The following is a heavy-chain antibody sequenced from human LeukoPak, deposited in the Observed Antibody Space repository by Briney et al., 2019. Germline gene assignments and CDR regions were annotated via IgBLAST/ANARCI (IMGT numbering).Heavy chain of an antibody. V-gene: IGHV4-34*01. CDR1: GGSFSGYY. D-gene: IGHD3-22*01. J-gene: IGHJ1*01. CDR2: INHSGST. CDR3: ARTLDSSGFSSFQH. Sequence: PSETLSLTCAVYGGSFSGYYWSWIRQPPGKGLEWIGEINHSGSTNYNPSLKSRVTISVDTSKNQFSLKLNSVTAADTAVYYCARTLDSSGFSSFQHWGQGTLVTVSS.